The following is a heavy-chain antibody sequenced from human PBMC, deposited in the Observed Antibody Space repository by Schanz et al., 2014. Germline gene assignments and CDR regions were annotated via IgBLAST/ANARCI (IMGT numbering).Heavy chain of an antibody. CDR2: INAHTGNT. J-gene: IGHJ3*02. D-gene: IGHD1-20*01. CDR1: GYIFGSHG. Sequence: QLMQSGSEVRKPGASVKVSCKASGYIFGSHGMTWVRQAPGQGPELMGWINAHTGNTQYAQKFQGRVNMTRDTVTTTVHLELTRRRTDDAAISYCAGGRIATDHYNSPGAFDIWGQGTRVTVSS. CDR3: AGGRIATDHYNSPGAFDI. V-gene: IGHV1-18*01.